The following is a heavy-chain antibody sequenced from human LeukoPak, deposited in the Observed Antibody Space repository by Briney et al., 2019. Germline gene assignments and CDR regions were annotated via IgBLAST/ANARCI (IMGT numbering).Heavy chain of an antibody. J-gene: IGHJ4*02. Sequence: SQTLSLTCTVSGGSISSGGYYWSWIRQHPGKGLEWIGYIYYSGSTYYNPSLKSRVTISVDTSKNQFSLKLSSVTAADTAVYYCARLDVDTAMVSYWGQGTLVTVSS. D-gene: IGHD5-18*01. CDR1: GGSISSGGYY. CDR3: ARLDVDTAMVSY. CDR2: IYYSGST. V-gene: IGHV4-31*03.